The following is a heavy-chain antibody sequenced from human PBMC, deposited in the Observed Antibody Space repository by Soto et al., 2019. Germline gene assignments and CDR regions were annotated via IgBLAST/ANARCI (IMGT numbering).Heavy chain of an antibody. V-gene: IGHV4-34*01. CDR1: GGSFSGYY. J-gene: IGHJ6*03. CDR3: ARVVVVSSSRYYYYYIVL. CDR2: INHSGST. D-gene: IGHD2-15*01. Sequence: PSENLSLTCAVYGGSFSGYYWSWIRQPPGKGLEWIGEINHSGSTNYNPSLKSRVTIPVDTSKNQFSLKLSSLTDPDTAVYYCARVVVVSSSRYYYYYIVLCGQGTRVSVSS.